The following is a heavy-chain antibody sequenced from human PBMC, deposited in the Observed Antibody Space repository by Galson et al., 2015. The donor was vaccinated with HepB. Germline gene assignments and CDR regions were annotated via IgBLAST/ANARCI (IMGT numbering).Heavy chain of an antibody. V-gene: IGHV1-2*06. CDR2: INPNSGGT. CDR1: GYTFTGYY. D-gene: IGHD2-15*01. Sequence: SVKVSCKASGYTFTGYYMHWVRQAPGQGLEWMGRINPNSGGTNYAQKFQGRVTMTRDTSISTAYMELSRLRSDDTAVYYCARGLCSGGSCYVFSNWFDPWGQGTLVTVSS. J-gene: IGHJ5*02. CDR3: ARGLCSGGSCYVFSNWFDP.